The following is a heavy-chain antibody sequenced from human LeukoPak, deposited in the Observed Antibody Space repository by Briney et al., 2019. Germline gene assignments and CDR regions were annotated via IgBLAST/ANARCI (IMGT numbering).Heavy chain of an antibody. CDR2: IKQDGSEK. CDR3: AGGDGDNQYFGY. Sequence: GGFLRLSCAASGFTFSSYAMSWVRQAPGKGLEWVANIKQDGSEKYYVDSVKGRFTISRDNAKNSLYLQMNSLRAEDTAVYYCAGGDGDNQYFGYWGQGTLVTVSS. D-gene: IGHD3-10*01. CDR1: GFTFSSYA. J-gene: IGHJ4*02. V-gene: IGHV3-7*01.